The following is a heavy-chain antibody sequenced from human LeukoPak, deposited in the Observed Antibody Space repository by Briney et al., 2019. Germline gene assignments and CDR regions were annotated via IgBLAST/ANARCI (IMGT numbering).Heavy chain of an antibody. Sequence: GGTLRLSCAASGFTFSSYAMSWVRQAPGKGLEWVSVISGSGGRTYYADSVKGRFTISRDNSKNTLYLQMSSLRAEDTAVYYCARDQYYGSGTYYNSSKGYFDYWGQGTLVTVSS. J-gene: IGHJ4*02. CDR2: ISGSGGRT. D-gene: IGHD3-10*01. CDR3: ARDQYYGSGTYYNSSKGYFDY. CDR1: GFTFSSYA. V-gene: IGHV3-23*01.